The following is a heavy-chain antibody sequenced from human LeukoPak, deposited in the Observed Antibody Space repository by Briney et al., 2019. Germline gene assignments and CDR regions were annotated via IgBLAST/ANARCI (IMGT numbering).Heavy chain of an antibody. Sequence: SETLSLTCTVSGGSISSGGYYWSWIRQHPGKGLEWIGYIYYSGSTYYNPSLKSRVTISVDTSKNQFSLKLSSVTAADTAVYYCARGGGGDYKGVLDYWGQGTLVTVSS. D-gene: IGHD4-17*01. J-gene: IGHJ4*02. CDR2: IYYSGST. CDR3: ARGGGGDYKGVLDY. V-gene: IGHV4-31*03. CDR1: GGSISSGGYY.